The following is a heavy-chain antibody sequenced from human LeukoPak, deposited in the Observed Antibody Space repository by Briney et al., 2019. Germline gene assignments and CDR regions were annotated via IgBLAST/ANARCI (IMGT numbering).Heavy chain of an antibody. D-gene: IGHD3-10*01. CDR3: ARTSAMVRWFDP. Sequence: ASVKVSCKAPGYTFTSYGISWVRQAPGQGLEWMGWISAYNGNTNYAQKLQGRVTMTTDTSTSTAYVELRSLRSDDTAVYYCARTSAMVRWFDPWGQGTLVTVSS. CDR2: ISAYNGNT. V-gene: IGHV1-18*01. J-gene: IGHJ5*02. CDR1: GYTFTSYG.